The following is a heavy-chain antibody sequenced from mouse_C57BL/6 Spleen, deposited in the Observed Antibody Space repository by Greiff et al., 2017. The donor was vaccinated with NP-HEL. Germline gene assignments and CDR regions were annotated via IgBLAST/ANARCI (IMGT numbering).Heavy chain of an antibody. CDR3: ARKLTGYWYFDV. Sequence: EVKLVESEGGLVQPGSSMKLSCTASGFTFSDYYMAWVRQVPEKGLEWVANINYDGSSTYYLDSLKSRFIISRDNAKNILYLQMSSLKSEDTATYYCARKLTGYWYFDVWGTGTTVTVSS. V-gene: IGHV5-16*01. J-gene: IGHJ1*03. D-gene: IGHD4-1*01. CDR1: GFTFSDYY. CDR2: INYDGSST.